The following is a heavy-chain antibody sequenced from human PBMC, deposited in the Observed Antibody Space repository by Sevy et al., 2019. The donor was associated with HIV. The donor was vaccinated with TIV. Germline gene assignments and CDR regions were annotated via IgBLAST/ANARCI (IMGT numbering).Heavy chain of an antibody. V-gene: IGHV4-34*01. J-gene: IGHJ5*02. CDR2: CNHSGST. D-gene: IGHD2-2*01. CDR3: ARAPPVVVVPGAPSWFDP. Sequence: SETLSLTCAVYGGSFSGYYWNWIRQSPGKGLEWIGECNHSGSTHYNPSLKSRVTISVDTSKNQFSLRLNSVTAADTAVYYCARAPPVVVVPGAPSWFDPWGQGTLVTVSS. CDR1: GGSFSGYY.